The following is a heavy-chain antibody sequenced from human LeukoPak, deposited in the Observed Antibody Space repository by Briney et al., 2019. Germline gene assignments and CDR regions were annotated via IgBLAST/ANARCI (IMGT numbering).Heavy chain of an antibody. D-gene: IGHD3-22*01. CDR2: IGGSGGST. CDR3: AREYYDSSGYHLYPGLDY. Sequence: PGGSLRLSCAASGFIFNTYAMAWVRQAPGKGLEWVSVIGGSGGSTYYADSVKGRFTISRDNSKNTLYLQMNSLRAEDTAVYYCAREYYDSSGYHLYPGLDYWGQGTLVTVSS. J-gene: IGHJ4*02. V-gene: IGHV3-23*01. CDR1: GFIFNTYA.